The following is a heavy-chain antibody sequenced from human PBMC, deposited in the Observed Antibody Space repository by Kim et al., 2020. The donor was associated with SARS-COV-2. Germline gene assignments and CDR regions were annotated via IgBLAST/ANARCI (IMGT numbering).Heavy chain of an antibody. Sequence: SPSLKGKVTISADKSISTAYLQWSSLKASDTAMYYCARIDGYNPDQWFDYWGQGTLVTVSS. J-gene: IGHJ4*02. D-gene: IGHD5-12*01. V-gene: IGHV5-51*01. CDR3: ARIDGYNPDQWFDY.